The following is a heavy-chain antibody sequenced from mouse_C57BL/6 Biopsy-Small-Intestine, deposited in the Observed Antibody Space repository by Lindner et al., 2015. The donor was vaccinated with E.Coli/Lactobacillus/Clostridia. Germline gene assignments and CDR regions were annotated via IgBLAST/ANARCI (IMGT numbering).Heavy chain of an antibody. CDR2: IRNKAKGYTT. Sequence: VQLQESGGGLVQPGGSLSLSCAASGFTFTDYYMSWVRQPPGKALEWLGFIRNKAKGYTTGYSASVKGRFTISRDNSQSILNLQMNALRAEDSATYYCARYRDYGDYFDYWGQGTTLTVSS. D-gene: IGHD1-1*01. CDR1: GFTFTDYY. J-gene: IGHJ2*01. V-gene: IGHV7-3*01. CDR3: ARYRDYGDYFDY.